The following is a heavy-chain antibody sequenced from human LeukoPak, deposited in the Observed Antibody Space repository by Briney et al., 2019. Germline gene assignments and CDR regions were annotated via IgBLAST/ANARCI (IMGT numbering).Heavy chain of an antibody. D-gene: IGHD4-23*01. CDR1: GGSISSYY. J-gene: IGHJ4*02. Sequence: SETLSLTCTVSGGSISSYYWSWIRQPPGKGLEWVGYIYYSETTNYNPSLKSRVTISVDTSKNQFSLKLTSVTAADTAAYYCARAPFIQSDYGGSFDYWGQGTLVTVSS. CDR3: ARAPFIQSDYGGSFDY. V-gene: IGHV4-59*08. CDR2: IYYSETT.